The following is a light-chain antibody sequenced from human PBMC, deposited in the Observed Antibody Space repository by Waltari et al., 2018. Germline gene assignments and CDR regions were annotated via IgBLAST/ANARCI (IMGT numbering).Light chain of an antibody. CDR2: GEN. J-gene: IGLJ3*02. Sequence: QSVLTQPPSASGTHGQRVTISCSGRLSNLESNTVNWYRHLPGTAPKLLIDGENQRPSGVPDRFSGSKSCTAASQDISGLQSADEADYYCAGWDDSLNGPVFGGGTKLTVL. V-gene: IGLV1-44*01. CDR1: LSNLESNT. CDR3: AGWDDSLNGPV.